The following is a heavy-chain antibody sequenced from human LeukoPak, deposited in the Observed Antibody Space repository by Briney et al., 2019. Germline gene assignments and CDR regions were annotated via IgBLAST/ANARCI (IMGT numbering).Heavy chain of an antibody. CDR3: ATAYYYDSGSYYYFDY. V-gene: IGHV3-30*04. CDR2: ISYDGSNK. CDR1: GFIFSSYS. Sequence: GGSLRLSCAASGFIFSSYSMHWVRQAPGKGLEWVAVISYDGSNKYDVDSVKGRFTISRDNSKNTLYLQMNSLRPEDTAVYYCATAYYYDSGSYYYFDYWGQGTLVTVSS. J-gene: IGHJ4*02. D-gene: IGHD3-22*01.